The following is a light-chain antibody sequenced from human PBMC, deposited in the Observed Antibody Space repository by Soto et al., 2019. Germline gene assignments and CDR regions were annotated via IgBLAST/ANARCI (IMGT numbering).Light chain of an antibody. V-gene: IGKV3-15*01. Sequence: EIVMTQSPATLSVSPGERATLSCRASQSVSSNLAWYQQKPGQAPRLLIYGASTRATVIPARFSGSGSGTEFTLTISSLQSEDFAVYYCQQYNTWPETFGQGTKVEIK. CDR2: GAS. J-gene: IGKJ1*01. CDR3: QQYNTWPET. CDR1: QSVSSN.